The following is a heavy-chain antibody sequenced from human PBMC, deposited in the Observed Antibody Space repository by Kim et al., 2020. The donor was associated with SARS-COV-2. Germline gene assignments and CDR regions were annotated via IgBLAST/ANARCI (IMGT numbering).Heavy chain of an antibody. D-gene: IGHD1-20*01. Sequence: GESLKISCKGSGYSFTSYWIGWVRQMPGKGLEWMGIIYPGDSDTRYSPSFQGQVTISADKFISTAYLQWSSLKASDTAMYYCARRPRYSWNDVPNFDYWGQGTLVTVSS. CDR1: GYSFTSYW. CDR3: ARRPRYSWNDVPNFDY. V-gene: IGHV5-51*01. J-gene: IGHJ4*02. CDR2: IYPGDSDT.